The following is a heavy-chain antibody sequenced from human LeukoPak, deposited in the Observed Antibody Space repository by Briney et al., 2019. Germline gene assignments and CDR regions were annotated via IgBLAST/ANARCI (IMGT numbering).Heavy chain of an antibody. V-gene: IGHV3-74*01. CDR3: AKDGFYCSGGSCYGPDY. CDR2: INTDGSST. J-gene: IGHJ4*02. D-gene: IGHD2-15*01. CDR1: GFTFSSYW. Sequence: PGGSLRLSCAASGFTFSSYWMHWVRQAPGKGLVWVSRINTDGSSTSYADSVKGRFTISRDNSKNTLYLQMNSLRAEDTAVYYCAKDGFYCSGGSCYGPDYWGQGTLVTVSS.